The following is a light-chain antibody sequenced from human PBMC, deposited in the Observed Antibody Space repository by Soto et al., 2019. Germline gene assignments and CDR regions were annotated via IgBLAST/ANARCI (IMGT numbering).Light chain of an antibody. V-gene: IGKV3-15*01. CDR3: QQYRYWPPT. CDR1: QSLDTS. Sequence: EIVMTQALATLSVSQGERANLSCRASQSLDTSLAWYQQKSGQAPRLLMYAASTRATGIPGRFSGSGSGTEFTLTISSLQSEDFAVYYCQQYRYWPPTFGQGTKVDIK. J-gene: IGKJ1*01. CDR2: AAS.